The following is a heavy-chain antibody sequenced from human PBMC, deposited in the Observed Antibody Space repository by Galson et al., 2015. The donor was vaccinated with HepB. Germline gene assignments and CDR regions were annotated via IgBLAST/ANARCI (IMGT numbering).Heavy chain of an antibody. V-gene: IGHV3-30*18. CDR3: AKDNGSGWYALYYYYYGMDV. CDR1: GFTFSSYG. Sequence: SLRLSCAASGFTFSSYGMHWVRQAPGKGLEWVAVISYDGSNKYYADSVKGRFTISRDNSKNTLYLQMNSLRAEDTAVYYCAKDNGSGWYALYYYYYGMDVWGQGTTVTVSS. D-gene: IGHD6-19*01. J-gene: IGHJ6*02. CDR2: ISYDGSNK.